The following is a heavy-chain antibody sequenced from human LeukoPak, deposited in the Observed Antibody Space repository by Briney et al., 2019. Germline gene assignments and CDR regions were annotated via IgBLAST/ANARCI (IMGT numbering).Heavy chain of an antibody. V-gene: IGHV3-48*01. D-gene: IGHD6-19*01. CDR2: ISSSSSVI. J-gene: IGHJ6*03. CDR3: ASRSVAPPYYNYYMDV. Sequence: PGRSLRLSCAASGFTFHDYAVHWVRQPPGKGLEWVSYISSSSSVIYYADSVKGRFTISRDNAKNSLYLQMNSLRAEDTAVYYCASRSVAPPYYNYYMDVWGKGTKVTVSS. CDR1: GFTFHDYA.